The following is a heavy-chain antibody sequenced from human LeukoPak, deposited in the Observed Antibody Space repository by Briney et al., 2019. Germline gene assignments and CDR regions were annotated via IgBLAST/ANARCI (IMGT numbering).Heavy chain of an antibody. J-gene: IGHJ4*02. V-gene: IGHV3-23*01. CDR1: GFTFSTYT. CDR2: ISGSGGST. CDR3: AKFNPMVRGVIIEYYFDY. D-gene: IGHD3-10*01. Sequence: GGSLRLSCVASGFTFSTYTMHWVRQAPGKGLEWVSAISGSGGSTYYADSVKGRFTISRDNSKNTLYLQMNSLRAEDTAVYYCAKFNPMVRGVIIEYYFDYWGQGTLVTVSS.